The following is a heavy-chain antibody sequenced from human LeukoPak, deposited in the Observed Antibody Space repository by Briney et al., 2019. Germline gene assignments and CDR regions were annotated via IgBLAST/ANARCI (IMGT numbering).Heavy chain of an antibody. V-gene: IGHV3-23*01. D-gene: IGHD6-19*01. CDR3: AKEKFSSGFFDY. CDR2: ISGSGTRT. J-gene: IGHJ4*02. CDR1: GFTFSTYA. Sequence: GGSLRLSCVASGFTFSTYAMSWVRQAPGKGLEWVSAISGSGTRTYYADSVKGRFTISRDNSKNTLFLQMNSLRAEDTAIFYCAKEKFSSGFFDYWGQGTLVTVSS.